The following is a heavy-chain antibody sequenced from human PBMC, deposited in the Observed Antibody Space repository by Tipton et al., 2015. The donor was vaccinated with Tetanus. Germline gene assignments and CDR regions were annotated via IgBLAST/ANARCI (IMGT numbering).Heavy chain of an antibody. V-gene: IGHV1-8*01. CDR3: VRGNRGSSWYF. D-gene: IGHD6-13*01. Sequence: QSGAEVKKPGASVKVSCKAFAYAFASYDLNWVRQTAGQGLEWLGYMNPNTGHAGYAQKFQGRVTMTSNISITTAYMELRNLRSDDTAVYDCVRGNRGSSWYFWGQGTLVTVSS. J-gene: IGHJ4*02. CDR2: MNPNTGHA. CDR1: AYAFASYD.